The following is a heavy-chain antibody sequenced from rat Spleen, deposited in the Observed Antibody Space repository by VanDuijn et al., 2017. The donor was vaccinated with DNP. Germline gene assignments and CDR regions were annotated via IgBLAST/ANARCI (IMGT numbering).Heavy chain of an antibody. V-gene: IGHV5-22*01. CDR1: GFTFSAYY. D-gene: IGHD4-3*01. CDR2: IGSPAYAP. J-gene: IGHJ2*01. Sequence: EVQLVESGGGLVQPGRSLKLSCAASGFTFSAYYVAWVRQAPAKGLEWVAYIGSPAYAPYYGDSVKGRFTISRDNAKSTIYLQMNSLRSEDMATYYCVRWNSGHFDYWGQGVMVTVSS. CDR3: VRWNSGHFDY.